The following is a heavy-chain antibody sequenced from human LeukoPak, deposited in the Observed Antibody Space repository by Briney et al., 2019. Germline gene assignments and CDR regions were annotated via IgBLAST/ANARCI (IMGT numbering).Heavy chain of an antibody. CDR2: INPSRNT. J-gene: IGHJ3*02. CDR1: GGSFSGYY. V-gene: IGHV4-34*01. Sequence: SETLSLTCAVFGGSFSGYYWNWIRQPPGKGLEWIGQINPSRNTNYNPSLKSRVTISVDTSKNQFSLKLSSVTAADTAVYYCARSGSIRAFDIWGQGTMVTVSS. D-gene: IGHD6-25*01. CDR3: ARSGSIRAFDI.